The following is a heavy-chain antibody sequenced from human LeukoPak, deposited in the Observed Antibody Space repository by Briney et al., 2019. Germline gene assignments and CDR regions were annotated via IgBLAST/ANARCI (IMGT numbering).Heavy chain of an antibody. CDR2: ISTSSSAI. D-gene: IGHD5-24*01. J-gene: IGHJ4*02. CDR3: ARDRRDTFDY. V-gene: IGHV3-48*04. Sequence: GGSLRLSCAASGFTFNTRDMNWVRQAPGKGLEWVSYISTSSSAIYYADSVKGRFTISRDNAKNSLYLQMNSLRAEDTAVYYCARDRRDTFDYWGQGTLVTVSS. CDR1: GFTFNTRD.